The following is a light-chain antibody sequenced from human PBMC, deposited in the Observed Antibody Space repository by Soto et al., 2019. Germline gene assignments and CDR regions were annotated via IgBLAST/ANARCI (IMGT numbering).Light chain of an antibody. J-gene: IGLJ2*01. V-gene: IGLV2-14*03. CDR3: SPATASSTR. CDR1: GRDVGPHNY. CDR2: DVN. Sequence: QSVLTQPASVSGSPGQSITISCTGTGRDVGPHNYVSWYQQHPGQAPKVIIYDVNNRPSGVSHRVSGSESGNTASLTISGLQAEDEADYYCSPATASSTRFGGGTKVTVL.